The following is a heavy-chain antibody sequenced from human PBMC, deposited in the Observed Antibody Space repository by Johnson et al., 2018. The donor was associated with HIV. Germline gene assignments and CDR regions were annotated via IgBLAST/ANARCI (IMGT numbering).Heavy chain of an antibody. CDR3: ARGYYDSSGRG. V-gene: IGHV3-13*01. CDR2: VGSSGHT. Sequence: VRQVLGKGIEWVSTVGSSGHTYYAASVKGRFTISRDSAKNYLFLQANILKAGDTAVYYCARGYYDSSGRGWGQGTMVTVSS. J-gene: IGHJ3*01. D-gene: IGHD3-22*01.